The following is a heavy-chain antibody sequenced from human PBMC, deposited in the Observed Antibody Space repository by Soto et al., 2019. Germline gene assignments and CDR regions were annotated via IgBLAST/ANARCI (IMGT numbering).Heavy chain of an antibody. V-gene: IGHV4-30-2*01. CDR1: GGNMSSGYYS. Sequence: TLALSGAAGGGNMSSGYYSWSWIRQPPGKGLEWIGFIYNSGSTYYNSSLKSRVTTSVDRSKNHFFLNLTSVTAADTAVYYRATYRRFCQIWGQGTKVTVSS. D-gene: IGHD3-3*01. CDR2: IYNSGST. J-gene: IGHJ6*01. CDR3: ATYRRFCQI.